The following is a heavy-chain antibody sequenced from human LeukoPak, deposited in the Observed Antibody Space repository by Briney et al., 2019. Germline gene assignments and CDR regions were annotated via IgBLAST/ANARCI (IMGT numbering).Heavy chain of an antibody. CDR2: IKQDGSEK. Sequence: GGSLRLSCAASGFTFSSDWMSWVRQAPGKGLEWVANIKQDGSEKYYVDSVKGRFTISRDNAKNSLYLQMNSLRAEDTAVYYCAQGYSGYIWGQGTLVTVSS. D-gene: IGHD5-12*01. CDR1: GFTFSSDW. V-gene: IGHV3-7*03. CDR3: AQGYSGYI. J-gene: IGHJ4*02.